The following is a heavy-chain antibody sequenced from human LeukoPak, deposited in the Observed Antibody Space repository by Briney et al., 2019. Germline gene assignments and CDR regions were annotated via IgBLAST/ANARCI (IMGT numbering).Heavy chain of an antibody. Sequence: GGSLRLSCAASGFTFSNLWMSWVRQAPGKGLKWVANIKQDGSEKYYVDSVKGRFTISRDNAQNSLYMQMNSLRAEDTAIYYCATSTAAAGTDWGQGTLVTVSS. CDR1: GFTFSNLW. CDR2: IKQDGSEK. V-gene: IGHV3-7*03. D-gene: IGHD6-13*01. CDR3: ATSTAAAGTD. J-gene: IGHJ4*02.